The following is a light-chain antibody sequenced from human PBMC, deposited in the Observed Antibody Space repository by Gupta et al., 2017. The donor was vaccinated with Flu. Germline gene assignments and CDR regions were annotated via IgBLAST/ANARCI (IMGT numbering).Light chain of an antibody. CDR2: LGS. V-gene: IGKV2-28*01. Sequence: DIVLTQSPLSLSVTPGEPASISCRSRQSLLHSNEYNYLDWYVRKPGQSPQLLIYLGSTRASGVPDRFSGSGSGTXFTLEIXRVEAEDVGIYYCMQAVQTPPTFGXGTKVEIK. CDR1: QSLLHSNEYNY. CDR3: MQAVQTPPT. J-gene: IGKJ1*01.